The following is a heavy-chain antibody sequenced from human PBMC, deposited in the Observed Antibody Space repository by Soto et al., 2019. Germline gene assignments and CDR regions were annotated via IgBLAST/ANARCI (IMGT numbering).Heavy chain of an antibody. CDR3: ARQTGPEVVVAACDY. CDR1: GYTFTIYG. Sequence: ASVKVSCKASGYTFTIYGIIWVRQAPGQGLGWMGWISAYNGNTNYAQKLQGRVTMTTDTSTSTAYMELRSLRSDDTAVYYCARQTGPEVVVAACDYWGQGTLVTVSS. J-gene: IGHJ4*02. V-gene: IGHV1-18*01. D-gene: IGHD2-15*01. CDR2: ISAYNGNT.